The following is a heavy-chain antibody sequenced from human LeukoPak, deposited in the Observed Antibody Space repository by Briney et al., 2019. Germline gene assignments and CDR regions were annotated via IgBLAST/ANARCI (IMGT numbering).Heavy chain of an antibody. D-gene: IGHD2-2*01. CDR2: ISSSSSTI. V-gene: IGHV3-48*04. Sequence: GGSLRLSCVASGFTFSSYSSYWMNWVRQAPGKGLEWVSYISSSSSTIYYADSVKGRFTISRDNAKNSLYLQMNSLRAEDTAVYYCARNHGPAAIASNWFDPWGQGTLVTVSS. CDR3: ARNHGPAAIASNWFDP. J-gene: IGHJ5*02. CDR1: GFTFSSYS.